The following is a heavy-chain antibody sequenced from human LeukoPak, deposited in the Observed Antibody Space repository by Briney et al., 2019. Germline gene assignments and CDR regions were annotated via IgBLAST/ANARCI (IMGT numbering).Heavy chain of an antibody. CDR2: ISGSGDNT. J-gene: IGHJ6*02. V-gene: IGHV3-23*01. CDR1: RFTFSAYS. CDR3: ARGGILYDLDV. Sequence: PGGSLILSCAASRFTFSAYSMTWVRQAPGKGLEWVSAISGSGDNTYYADSVKGQFTISRDNSKNTLYLQMSSLIAEGTAAGFCARGGILYDLDVWGQGTTVTVSS. D-gene: IGHD6-13*01.